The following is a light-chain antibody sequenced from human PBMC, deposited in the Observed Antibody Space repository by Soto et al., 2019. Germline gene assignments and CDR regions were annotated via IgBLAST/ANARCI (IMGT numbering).Light chain of an antibody. CDR1: QSVSSY. V-gene: IGKV3D-11*02. J-gene: IGKJ4*01. CDR3: QQRSNWQLT. CDR2: GAS. Sequence: EIVLTQSPATLSLSPGERATLSCRASQSVSSYLAWYQQRPGQAPRLLIFGASSRATGIPDRFSGSGPGTDFTLTISSLEPEDFAVYYCQQRSNWQLTFGGGTKVDIK.